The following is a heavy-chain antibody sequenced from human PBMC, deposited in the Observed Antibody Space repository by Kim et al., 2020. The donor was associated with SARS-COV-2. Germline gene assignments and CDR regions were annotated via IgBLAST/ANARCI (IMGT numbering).Heavy chain of an antibody. D-gene: IGHD3-3*01. Sequence: KGRFTISRDNAKNSMYLQMNSLRAEDTAVYYCARSITIFGVVTVSFDYWGQGTLVTVSS. J-gene: IGHJ4*02. CDR3: ARSITIFGVVTVSFDY. V-gene: IGHV3-11*04.